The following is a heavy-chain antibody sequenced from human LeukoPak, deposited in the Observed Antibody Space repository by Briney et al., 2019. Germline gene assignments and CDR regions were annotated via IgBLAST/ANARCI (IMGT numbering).Heavy chain of an antibody. V-gene: IGHV3-74*01. J-gene: IGHJ4*02. CDR2: INNDGSST. CDR1: GYTFGSYW. D-gene: IGHD3-16*01. Sequence: GGSLRLSCAASGYTFGSYWMYWVRQAPGKGLVWVSRINNDGSSTIYADSVKGRFTISRDKAKNTLYLQMNSLRDDDTAVYYCVRDNGGEHLWGQGTLVTVSS. CDR3: VRDNGGEHL.